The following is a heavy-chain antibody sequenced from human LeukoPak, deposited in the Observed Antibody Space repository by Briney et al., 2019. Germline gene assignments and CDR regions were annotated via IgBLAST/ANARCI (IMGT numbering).Heavy chain of an antibody. CDR3: ARDQGIAVAGTYHWFDP. J-gene: IGHJ5*02. D-gene: IGHD6-19*01. V-gene: IGHV4-30-2*01. CDR1: GGSISSGGYS. Sequence: SEALSLTCAVSGGSISSGGYSWSWIRQPPGKGLEWIGYIYHSGSTYYNPSLKSRVTISVDRSKNQFSLKLSSVTVADTAVYYCARDQGIAVAGTYHWFDPWGQGTLVTVSS. CDR2: IYHSGST.